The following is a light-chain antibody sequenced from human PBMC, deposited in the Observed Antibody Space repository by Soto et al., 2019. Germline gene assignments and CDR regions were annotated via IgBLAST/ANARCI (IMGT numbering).Light chain of an antibody. J-gene: IGKJ1*01. Sequence: DIQMTQSPSSLSASVGDRVTITCRASQGISNYLAWYQQQPGKVPKLLIYVASTLQSGFPSRFSGSGSGTDFTLTTSSLKPEDVETYYCQKYDSAPWTFGQGTKVEIK. CDR2: VAS. CDR1: QGISNY. CDR3: QKYDSAPWT. V-gene: IGKV1-27*01.